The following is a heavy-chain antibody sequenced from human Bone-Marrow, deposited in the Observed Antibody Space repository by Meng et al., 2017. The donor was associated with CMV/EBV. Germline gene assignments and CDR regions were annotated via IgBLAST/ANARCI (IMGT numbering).Heavy chain of an antibody. CDR2: IRYDGSNK. CDR3: AKDRVAAAGIYDDY. D-gene: IGHD6-13*01. CDR1: GFTFSSYG. J-gene: IGHJ4*02. Sequence: GGSLRLSCAASGFTFSSYGMHWVRQAPGKGLEWVAFIRYDGSNKYYADSVKGRFTISRDNSKNTLYLQMNSLRAEDTAVYYCAKDRVAAAGIYDDYWGQGTRVTGSS. V-gene: IGHV3-30*02.